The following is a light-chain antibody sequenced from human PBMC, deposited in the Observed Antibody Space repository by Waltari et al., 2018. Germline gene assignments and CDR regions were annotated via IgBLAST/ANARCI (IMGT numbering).Light chain of an antibody. V-gene: IGLV2-11*01. J-gene: IGLJ7*01. CDR1: SSDVGNYNF. CDR3: CSYAGSYTFV. CDR2: DVV. Sequence: QSALTQPRSVSGSPGQSVTLSCSGTSSDVGNYNFVSWYQQHPGNAPKLLIYDVVTRPSGVPDRFSGSKSGNTASLTISGLQTEDEADYYCCSYAGSYTFVFGGGTQLTVL.